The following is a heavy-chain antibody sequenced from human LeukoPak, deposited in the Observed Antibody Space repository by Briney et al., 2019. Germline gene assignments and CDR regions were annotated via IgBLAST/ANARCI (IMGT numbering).Heavy chain of an antibody. J-gene: IGHJ4*02. V-gene: IGHV3-30*04. Sequence: GGSLRLSCAASGFTFSSYALHWVRQAPGKGLEWVAVISYDGSNKYYADSVKGRFTISRDNSKNTLYLQMNSLRAEDTAVYYCAKGWQLVGFDYWGQGTLVTVSS. CDR3: AKGWQLVGFDY. D-gene: IGHD6-6*01. CDR2: ISYDGSNK. CDR1: GFTFSSYA.